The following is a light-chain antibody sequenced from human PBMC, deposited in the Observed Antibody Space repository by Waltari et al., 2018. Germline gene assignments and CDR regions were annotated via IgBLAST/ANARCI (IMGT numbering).Light chain of an antibody. CDR1: QDITNH. J-gene: IGKJ4*01. CDR3: LQYFKYPVA. CDR2: GAY. Sequence: DMQMTQSPSAMSASVGVRVTITCRASQDITNHLAWCQQKPGKAPKRLIYGAYSLQSGVPAKFSGSGSETEFTLTISGLQPEDFGSYYCLQYFKYPVAFGGGTKVEIK. V-gene: IGKV1-17*03.